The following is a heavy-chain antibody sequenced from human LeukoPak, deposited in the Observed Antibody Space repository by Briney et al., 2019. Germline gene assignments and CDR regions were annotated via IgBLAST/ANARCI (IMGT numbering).Heavy chain of an antibody. CDR2: INHSGST. CDR3: ARDGSRGGSDY. Sequence: SETLSLTCAVYGASFSGYYWTWIRQPPGKGLEWIGEINHSGSTNHNPSLKSRVTISVDTSTNHSSLKLSSVTAADTAVYYCARDGSRGGSDYWGQGTLVTVSS. J-gene: IGHJ4*02. V-gene: IGHV4-34*01. CDR1: GASFSGYY. D-gene: IGHD3-16*01.